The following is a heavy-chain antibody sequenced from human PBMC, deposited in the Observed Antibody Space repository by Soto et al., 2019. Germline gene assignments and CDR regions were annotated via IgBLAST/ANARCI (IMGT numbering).Heavy chain of an antibody. D-gene: IGHD6-13*01. V-gene: IGHV4-39*01. CDR3: ARRGSSWFYDY. J-gene: IGHJ4*02. CDR1: GGSISSSSYY. CDR2: IYYSGST. Sequence: QLQLQESGPGLVKPSETLSLTCTVSGGSISSSSYYWGWIRQPPGKGLEWIGSIYYSGSTYYNPSLKSRVTISVDTYKNQFSLKLSSVTAADTAVYYCARRGSSWFYDYWGQGTLVTVSS.